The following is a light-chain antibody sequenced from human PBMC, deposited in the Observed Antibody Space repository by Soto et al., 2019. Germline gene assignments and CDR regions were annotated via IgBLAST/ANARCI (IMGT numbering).Light chain of an antibody. V-gene: IGKV3-15*01. CDR2: GAS. Sequence: EIVMTQSPGTLSVSPGARVTLSCRASQSVSSHLAWYQQKPGQAPRLLIYGASTRATGIPARFSGSGSGTESTLTISSLQSEDFALYYCQQYKTWRTFGQGTKVEIK. CDR1: QSVSSH. CDR3: QQYKTWRT. J-gene: IGKJ1*01.